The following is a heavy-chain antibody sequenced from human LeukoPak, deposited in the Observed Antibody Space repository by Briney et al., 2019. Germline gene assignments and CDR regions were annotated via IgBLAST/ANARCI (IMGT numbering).Heavy chain of an antibody. CDR1: GGSISSYY. CDR2: IYTSGST. CDR3: ARDGADVYGRAFDY. Sequence: PSETLSLTCTVSGGSISSYYWSWIRQPAGKGLEWIGRIYTSGSTNYNASLKSRVSMSVDTSKNQFSLKLTSVTAADTAAYFCARDGADVYGRAFDYWGQGTLVSVSS. D-gene: IGHD3-10*01. J-gene: IGHJ4*02. V-gene: IGHV4-4*07.